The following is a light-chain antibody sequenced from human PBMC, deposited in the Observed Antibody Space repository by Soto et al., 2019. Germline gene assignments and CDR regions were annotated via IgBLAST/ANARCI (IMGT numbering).Light chain of an antibody. J-gene: IGKJ1*01. V-gene: IGKV1-6*01. CDR1: RDIGSD. CDR3: LHDHDDSWT. CDR2: AAS. Sequence: ATQMTQSPSSLTESVGDRITITCRASRDIGSDLSWYQQKPGKAPTLLIYAASNLQSGVPSRFRGSISGTEFTLTVSSLQPEDCATDFCLHDHDDSWTFGQGTKVDIK.